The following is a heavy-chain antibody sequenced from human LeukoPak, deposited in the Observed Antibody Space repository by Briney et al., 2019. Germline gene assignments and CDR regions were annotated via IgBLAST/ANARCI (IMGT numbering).Heavy chain of an antibody. V-gene: IGHV3-30*02. D-gene: IGHD3-10*01. Sequence: PGGSLRLSCAASGFTFSSYGMHWVRQAPGKGLEWVAFIRYDGSNKYYADSVKGRFTISRDNSKNTLYLQMNSLRAEDTAVYYCARSYYGSGSYMGVDYWGQGTLVTVSS. CDR3: ARSYYGSGSYMGVDY. CDR2: IRYDGSNK. J-gene: IGHJ4*02. CDR1: GFTFSSYG.